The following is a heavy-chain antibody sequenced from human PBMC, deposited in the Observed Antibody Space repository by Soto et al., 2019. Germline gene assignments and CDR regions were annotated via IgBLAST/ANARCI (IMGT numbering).Heavy chain of an antibody. CDR2: IYHSGST. Sequence: ASETLSLTCAVSGGSISSSNWWSWVRQPPGKGLEWIGEIYHSGSTNYNPSLKSRVTISVDKSKNQFSLKLSSVTAADAAVYHCARDTDCSGGSCYWGGFYYYYGMDVWGQGTTVTVSS. CDR1: GGSISSSNW. D-gene: IGHD2-15*01. V-gene: IGHV4-4*02. CDR3: ARDTDCSGGSCYWGGFYYYYGMDV. J-gene: IGHJ6*02.